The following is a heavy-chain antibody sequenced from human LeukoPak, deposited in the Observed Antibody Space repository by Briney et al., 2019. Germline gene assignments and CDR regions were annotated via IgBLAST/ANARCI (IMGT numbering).Heavy chain of an antibody. Sequence: GGSLRLSCAASGFTVRSKYMSWVRQAPGKGLEWVSLIYSGGSTYYTDSVKGRFTISRDNSKNTLYLQMNSLRGEDTAVYYCARAPAAAARAFDIWGRGTMVTVSS. CDR2: IYSGGST. CDR3: ARAPAAAARAFDI. J-gene: IGHJ3*02. CDR1: GFTVRSKY. D-gene: IGHD6-13*01. V-gene: IGHV3-53*01.